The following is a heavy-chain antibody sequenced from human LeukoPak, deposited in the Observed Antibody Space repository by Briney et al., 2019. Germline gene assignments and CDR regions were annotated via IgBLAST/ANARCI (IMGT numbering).Heavy chain of an antibody. CDR1: GGSFSGYY. V-gene: IGHV4-34*01. Sequence: SETLSLTSAVYGGSFSGYYWSWIRQPPGKGLEWNGEINHSGSTDYNPSLKSRVTISVDTSKNQFSLKLSSVTAADTAVYYCARVFGAYGDYYYSGMDVWGKGTTVTVSS. CDR2: INHSGST. CDR3: ARVFGAYGDYYYSGMDV. J-gene: IGHJ6*04. D-gene: IGHD4-17*01.